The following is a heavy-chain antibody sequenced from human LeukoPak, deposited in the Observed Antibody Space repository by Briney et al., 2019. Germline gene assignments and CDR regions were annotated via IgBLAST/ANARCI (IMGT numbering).Heavy chain of an antibody. J-gene: IGHJ4*02. V-gene: IGHV4-34*01. CDR1: GGSFSGYY. CDR3: ASGYAHGY. CDR2: INHSGST. Sequence: PSETLSLTCAVYGGSFSGYYWSWIRQPPGKGLEWIGEINHSGSTNYNPSLKGRVTISVDTSKNQFSLKLSSVTAADTAVYYCASGYAHGYWGQGTLVTVSS.